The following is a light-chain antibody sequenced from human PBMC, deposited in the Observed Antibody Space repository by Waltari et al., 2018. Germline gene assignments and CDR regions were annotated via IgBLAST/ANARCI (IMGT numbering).Light chain of an antibody. CDR1: QSVLHTNNKDY. V-gene: IGKV4-1*01. CDR3: QQYYSTPNT. Sequence: DIVMTQSPDSLGVSLGERATINCKSSQSVLHTNNKDYLAWYQQKPGQPPKLLLYWAATREFGVPDRFSGSGSGTYFTLTISSLQAEDVAVYYCQQYYSTPNTFGQGTKLEIK. CDR2: WAA. J-gene: IGKJ2*01.